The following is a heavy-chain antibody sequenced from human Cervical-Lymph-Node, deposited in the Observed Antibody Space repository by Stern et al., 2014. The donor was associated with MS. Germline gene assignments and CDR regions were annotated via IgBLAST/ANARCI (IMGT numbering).Heavy chain of an antibody. D-gene: IGHD1-26*01. CDR3: ARGGGLVGYFDY. CDR2: ITPAFGTT. Sequence: EQLVQSGAGVKKPGSSVKVSCKASGDTFSSYAINWVRQVPGQGLEWMGGITPAFGTTNYAQKFQGRVTITADKSTNTAYMELMTLRSEDTAVYYCARGGGLVGYFDYWGQGTLVSVSS. CDR1: GDTFSSYA. V-gene: IGHV1-69*06. J-gene: IGHJ4*02.